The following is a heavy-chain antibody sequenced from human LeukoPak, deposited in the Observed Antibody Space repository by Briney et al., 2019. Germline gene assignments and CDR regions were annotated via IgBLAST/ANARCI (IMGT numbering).Heavy chain of an antibody. J-gene: IGHJ4*02. CDR2: IYPGDSDT. V-gene: IGHV5-51*01. CDR1: GYSFTSYW. Sequence: GESLKISCKGSGYSFTSYWIGWVRQMPGKGVEWMGIIYPGDSDTRYSPSFQGQVTISADKSISTAYLQWSSLKASDTAMYYCARLRDGYKSPRGFDYWGQGTLVTVSS. D-gene: IGHD5-24*01. CDR3: ARLRDGYKSPRGFDY.